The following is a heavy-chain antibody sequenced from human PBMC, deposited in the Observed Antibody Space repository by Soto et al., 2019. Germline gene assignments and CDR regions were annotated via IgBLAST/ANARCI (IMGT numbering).Heavy chain of an antibody. Sequence: TSETLSLTCAVYGGSFSGYYWSWIRQPPGKGLEWIGEINHSGSTNYNPSLESRVTISADTSQNQISLKLTSVTAADTAIYYCARTSPVAGGFDYWGQGILVTVSS. CDR1: GGSFSGYY. D-gene: IGHD6-19*01. J-gene: IGHJ4*02. V-gene: IGHV4-34*01. CDR3: ARTSPVAGGFDY. CDR2: INHSGST.